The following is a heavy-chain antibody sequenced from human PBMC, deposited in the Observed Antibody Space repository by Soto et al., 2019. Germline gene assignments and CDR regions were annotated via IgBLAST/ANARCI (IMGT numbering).Heavy chain of an antibody. Sequence: SETQSLTYTVSGGSISSSSDYWGWIRQPPGKGLEWIGSIYYSGSTYYNPSLKSRVTISVDTSKNQFSLKLSSVTAADTAVYYCARHLLPPPYSSSEIDYWGQGTLVTVSS. D-gene: IGHD6-6*01. CDR3: ARHLLPPPYSSSEIDY. CDR2: IYYSGST. J-gene: IGHJ4*02. V-gene: IGHV4-39*01. CDR1: GGSISSSSDY.